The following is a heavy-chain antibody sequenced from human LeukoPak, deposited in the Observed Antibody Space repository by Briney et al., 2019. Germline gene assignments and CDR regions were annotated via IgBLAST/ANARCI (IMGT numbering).Heavy chain of an antibody. CDR3: ASTNYDYGGNGFDY. CDR2: IYTSGST. CDR1: GGSISSYY. V-gene: IGHV4-4*07. J-gene: IGHJ4*02. Sequence: SETLSLTCTVSGGSISSYYWSWIRQPAGKGLEWIGRIYTSGSTNYNPSLKSRVTMSVDTSKNQSSLKLSSVTAADTAVYYCASTNYDYGGNGFDYWGQGTLVTVSS. D-gene: IGHD4-23*01.